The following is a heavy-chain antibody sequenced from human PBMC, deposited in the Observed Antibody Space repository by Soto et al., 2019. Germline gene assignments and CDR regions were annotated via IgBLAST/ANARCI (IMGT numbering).Heavy chain of an antibody. Sequence: GGSLRLSCAASGFTFSSYGMHWVRQAPGKGLEWVAVISYDGSNKYYADSVKGRFTISRDNSKNTLYQQMNSLRAEATVVYYCEKHLHQQHYYYGMDVWGQGTTVTVSS. CDR1: GFTFSSYG. CDR3: EKHLHQQHYYYGMDV. J-gene: IGHJ6*02. V-gene: IGHV3-30*18. D-gene: IGHD1-1*01. CDR2: ISYDGSNK.